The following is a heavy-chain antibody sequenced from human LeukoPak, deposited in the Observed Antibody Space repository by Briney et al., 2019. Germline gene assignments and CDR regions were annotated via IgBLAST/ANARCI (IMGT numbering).Heavy chain of an antibody. CDR1: GWTFSTYG. CDR2: VSHDGGIE. Sequence: PGRSLRLSCVASGWTFSTYGMHWVRKAPGKGLEWVAVVSHDGGIEKYADSVKGRFTISRDNSKKTLYLQMNSLRSDDAAVYYCARAKIIHSITHMDVWGQGTTVTVSS. V-gene: IGHV3-30*03. CDR3: ARAKIIHSITHMDV. J-gene: IGHJ6*02. D-gene: IGHD2/OR15-2a*01.